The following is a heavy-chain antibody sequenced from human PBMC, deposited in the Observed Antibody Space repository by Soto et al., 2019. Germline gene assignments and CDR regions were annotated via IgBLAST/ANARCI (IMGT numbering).Heavy chain of an antibody. CDR3: ARDYSGWYVMDV. J-gene: IGHJ6*03. V-gene: IGHV4-59*01. CDR1: GGSISSYY. D-gene: IGHD6-19*01. CDR2: IYYSGST. Sequence: TSETLSLTCTVSGGSISSYYWSWIRQPPGKGLEWIGYIYYSGSTNYNPSLKSRVTISVDTSKNQFSLKLSSVTAADTAVYYCARDYSGWYVMDVWGKGTTVTVSS.